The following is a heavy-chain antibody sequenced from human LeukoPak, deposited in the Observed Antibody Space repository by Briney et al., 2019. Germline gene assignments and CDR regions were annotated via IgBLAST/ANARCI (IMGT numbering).Heavy chain of an antibody. D-gene: IGHD2-15*01. V-gene: IGHV1-46*01. CDR2: IDPSGGNT. CDR1: GYTFTGYY. J-gene: IGHJ4*02. CDR3: AREDMSGAEDY. Sequence: ASVKVSCKASGYTFTGYYMHWVRQAPGQGLEWMGVIDPSGGNTTYAQRFQGRVTMTRDTSTSTVYLQLSSLRSEDTAMYYCAREDMSGAEDYWGQGTLVTVSS.